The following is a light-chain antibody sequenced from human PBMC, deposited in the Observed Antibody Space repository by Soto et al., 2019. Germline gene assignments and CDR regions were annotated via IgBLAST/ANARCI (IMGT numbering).Light chain of an antibody. Sequence: DIVLTQSPDSLAVSLGERATINCKSSRTVLYSPNSKNYLAWYQQKPGQPPKLLISWASTRESGVPERFSGSGSGTDFTLTISSLQAGDAAVYYCQQYLGTPVTFGQGTRLEIK. V-gene: IGKV4-1*01. CDR1: RTVLYSPNSKNY. CDR3: QQYLGTPVT. CDR2: WAS. J-gene: IGKJ5*01.